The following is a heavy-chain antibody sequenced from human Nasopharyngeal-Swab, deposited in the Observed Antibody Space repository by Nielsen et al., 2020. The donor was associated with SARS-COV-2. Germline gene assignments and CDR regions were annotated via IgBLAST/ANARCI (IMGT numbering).Heavy chain of an antibody. CDR1: GFTFSSYW. Sequence: ESLKISCAASGFTFSSYWMSWVRQAPGTGLEWVANIKQDGSEKYYVDSVKGRFTISRDNAKNSLYLQMNSLRAEDTAVYYCAREVVPMIVVTHYYYSMDVWGQGTTVTVSS. D-gene: IGHD3-22*01. J-gene: IGHJ6*02. CDR3: AREVVPMIVVTHYYYSMDV. CDR2: IKQDGSEK. V-gene: IGHV3-7*01.